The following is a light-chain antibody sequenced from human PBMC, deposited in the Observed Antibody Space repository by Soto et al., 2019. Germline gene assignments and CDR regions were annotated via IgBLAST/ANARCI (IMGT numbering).Light chain of an antibody. V-gene: IGKV3-15*01. Sequence: EIVMKQSAATVSVSQGGTARQSCIAIQSISDTLAWYQQKPGQAPRLLIYSASRGATGFPARFSGIGSGTDFTLTIISLQSEDFAVYYCQQYNNWPWTFGQGTKVDIK. J-gene: IGKJ1*01. CDR2: SAS. CDR1: QSISDT. CDR3: QQYNNWPWT.